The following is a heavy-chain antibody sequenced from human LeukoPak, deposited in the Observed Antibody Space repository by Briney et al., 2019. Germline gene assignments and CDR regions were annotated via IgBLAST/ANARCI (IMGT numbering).Heavy chain of an antibody. V-gene: IGHV4-59*01. CDR2: IYYGGST. D-gene: IGHD5-18*01. CDR3: ARSTTGYSYDSNFDY. J-gene: IGHJ4*02. CDR1: GGSISSYY. Sequence: PSETLSLTCTVSGGSISSYYWSWIRQPPGKGLEWIGYIYYGGSTNYNPSLKSRVTISVDTSKNQFSLKLSSVTAADTAVYYCARSTTGYSYDSNFDYWGQGTLVTVSS.